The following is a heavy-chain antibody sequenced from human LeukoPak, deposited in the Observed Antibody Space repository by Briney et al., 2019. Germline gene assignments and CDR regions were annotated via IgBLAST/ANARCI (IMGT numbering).Heavy chain of an antibody. D-gene: IGHD3-10*01. V-gene: IGHV3-11*01. J-gene: IGHJ6*03. CDR1: GFTFSDYY. Sequence: GGSLRLSCAASGFTFSDYYMSWIRQAPGKGLEWVSYISSSGSTIYYADSVKGRFTISRDNAKNSLYLQMNSLRAEDTAVYYCVRVKGSGSYYSRYQYYYMDVWGKGTTVSVSS. CDR3: VRVKGSGSYYSRYQYYYMDV. CDR2: ISSSGSTI.